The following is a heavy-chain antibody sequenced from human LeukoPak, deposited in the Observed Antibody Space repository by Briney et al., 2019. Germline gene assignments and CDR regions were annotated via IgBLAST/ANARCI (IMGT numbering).Heavy chain of an antibody. CDR2: INTNTGNP. Sequence: ASVKVSCKASGYTFTSYAMNWVRQAPGQGLEWIGWINTNTGNPTYAQGFTGRFVFSLDTSVSTAYLQISSLKAEDTAVYYCARDAYTSGYSSSWYPGGWFDPWGQGTLVTVSS. V-gene: IGHV7-4-1*02. D-gene: IGHD6-13*01. J-gene: IGHJ5*02. CDR3: ARDAYTSGYSSSWYPGGWFDP. CDR1: GYTFTSYA.